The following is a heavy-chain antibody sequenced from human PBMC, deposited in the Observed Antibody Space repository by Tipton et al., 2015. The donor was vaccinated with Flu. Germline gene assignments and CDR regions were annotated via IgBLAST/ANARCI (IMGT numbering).Heavy chain of an antibody. V-gene: IGHV4-34*01. CDR3: ARGSITIRRPYYYYYMDV. CDR1: GGSFSGYY. D-gene: IGHD3-10*01. Sequence: LRLSCAVYGGSFSGYYWSWIRQPPGKGLEWIGEINHSGSTNYNPSLKSRVTISVDTSKNQFSLKLSSVTAADTAVYYCARGSITIRRPYYYYYMDVWGKGTTVTVSS. CDR2: INHSGST. J-gene: IGHJ6*03.